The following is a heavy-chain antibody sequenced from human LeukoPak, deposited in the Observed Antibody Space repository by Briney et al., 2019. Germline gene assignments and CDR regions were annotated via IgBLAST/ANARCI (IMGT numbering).Heavy chain of an antibody. CDR3: ATGVTAAGNGRGLDY. J-gene: IGHJ4*02. CDR1: GFTFSSYW. Sequence: GGSLRLSCAASGFTFSSYWMHWVRQAPGEGLVWVSRINSDERRTHYADSVRGRFTISRDDARNTLHLQMNSLRAEDTAVYYCATGVTAAGNGRGLDYWGQGTLVTVSS. D-gene: IGHD6-13*01. CDR2: INSDERRT. V-gene: IGHV3-74*01.